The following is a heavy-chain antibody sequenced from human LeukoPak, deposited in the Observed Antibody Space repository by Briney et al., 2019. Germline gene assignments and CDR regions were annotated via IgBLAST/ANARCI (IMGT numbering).Heavy chain of an antibody. CDR2: IYYGGST. J-gene: IGHJ4*02. CDR1: AFTVSSNS. Sequence: GGSLRLSCAPSAFTVSSNSKTWIRQNPGKGLEWVSAIYYGGSTFYADSVKGRFTISRDSSKNTWNLQMDSLRAEDTAVYYCARIAKDCGGDCFADYWGQGTLVTVSS. D-gene: IGHD2-21*01. V-gene: IGHV3-66*01. CDR3: ARIAKDCGGDCFADY.